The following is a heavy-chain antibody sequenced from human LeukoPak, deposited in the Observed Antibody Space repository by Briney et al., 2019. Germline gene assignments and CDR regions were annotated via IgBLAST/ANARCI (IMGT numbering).Heavy chain of an antibody. Sequence: PGGSLRLSCAASGFTFSSYAMSWVRQAPGKGLEWVSSISSSSSYIYYADSVKGRFTISRDNAKNSLYLQMNSLRAEDTAVYYCARESSGDYGDTRYYWGQGTLVTVSS. V-gene: IGHV3-21*01. J-gene: IGHJ4*02. CDR1: GFTFSSYA. CDR2: ISSSSSYI. D-gene: IGHD4-17*01. CDR3: ARESSGDYGDTRYY.